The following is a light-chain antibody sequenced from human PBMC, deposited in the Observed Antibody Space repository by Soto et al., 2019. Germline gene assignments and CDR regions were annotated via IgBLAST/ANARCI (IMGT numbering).Light chain of an antibody. CDR1: QSVSSD. J-gene: IGKJ1*01. V-gene: IGKV3-15*01. CDR2: GAS. Sequence: EIVMTQSPATLSVSPGERATLSCRASQSVSSDLAWYHQKHGQAPRLLIYGASTRATGIPARFSGSGSGTEFTLTINSLQSEDFAVYYGQQYNNWPRTFGQGTKVEIK. CDR3: QQYNNWPRT.